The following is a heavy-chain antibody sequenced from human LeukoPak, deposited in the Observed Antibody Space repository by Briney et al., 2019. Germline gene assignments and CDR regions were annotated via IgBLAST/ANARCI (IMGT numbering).Heavy chain of an antibody. D-gene: IGHD3-3*01. CDR1: GYTFTKYW. Sequence: GESLKISCKGSGYTFTKYWIGWVRQMPGKGLEWMGIFYPGDSDTRYSPSFQGQVTISADKSISTAYLQWSSLKASDTAMYYCARRDSWSGYFDYWGQGTLVTVSS. CDR2: FYPGDSDT. CDR3: ARRDSWSGYFDY. J-gene: IGHJ4*02. V-gene: IGHV5-51*01.